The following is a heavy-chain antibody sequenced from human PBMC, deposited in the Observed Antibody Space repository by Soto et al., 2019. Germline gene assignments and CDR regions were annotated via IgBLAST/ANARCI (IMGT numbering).Heavy chain of an antibody. J-gene: IGHJ3*01. V-gene: IGHV1-69*06. CDR3: AIVLEMTRILGLGAFDF. CDR2: IIPMCGTT. D-gene: IGHD3-16*01. Sequence: QLQLVQSGAEVKKPKSSVKVSCQLSGGALGSYAFTWVRHAPGQGVEWMGGIIPMCGTTNYPQKFQDAVIMAADTATSTVYMDLSSLRSEDSAAYYCAIVLEMTRILGLGAFDFWGQGTMVTVSS. CDR1: GGALGSYA.